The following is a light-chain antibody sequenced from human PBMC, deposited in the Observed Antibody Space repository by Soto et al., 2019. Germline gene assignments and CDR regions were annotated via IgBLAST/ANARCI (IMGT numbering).Light chain of an antibody. CDR2: DVD. V-gene: IGLV2-14*03. CDR3: AAWDDSLSGL. J-gene: IGLJ2*01. CDR1: SSDVGGYNY. Sequence: QSALTQPASVSGSPGQSITISCTGTSSDVGGYNYVSWYQQHPGKAPKLIIYDVDGRPSGVSNRFSGFKSGSTASLAISGLRSEDEADYYCAAWDDSLSGLFGGGTQLTVL.